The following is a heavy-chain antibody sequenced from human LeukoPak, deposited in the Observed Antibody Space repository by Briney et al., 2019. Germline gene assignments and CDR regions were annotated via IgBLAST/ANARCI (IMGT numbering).Heavy chain of an antibody. CDR2: ISGSGGGT. CDR3: AKGLTSGYSSSYVWDY. V-gene: IGHV3-23*01. D-gene: IGHD6-13*01. J-gene: IGHJ4*02. Sequence: PGGSLRLSCAASGFTFSSHGFYWVRQVPGKGLEWVSTISGSGGGTYYADSVKGRFTISRDDSKNTLYLQMNSLRAEDTAVYYCAKGLTSGYSSSYVWDYWGQGTLVTVSS. CDR1: GFTFSSHG.